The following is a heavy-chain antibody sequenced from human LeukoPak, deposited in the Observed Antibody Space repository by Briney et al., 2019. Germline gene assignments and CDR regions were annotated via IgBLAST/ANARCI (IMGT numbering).Heavy chain of an antibody. D-gene: IGHD2-2*01. CDR3: ARTTDCSSTSCYLDP. Sequence: SETLSLTCAVYGGSFSGYYWSWIRQPSGKGLEWIGEINHSGSTNYNPSLKSRVTISVDTSKNQFSLKLSSVTAADTAVYYCARTTDCSSTSCYLDPWGQGTLVTVSS. J-gene: IGHJ5*02. V-gene: IGHV4-34*01. CDR2: INHSGST. CDR1: GGSFSGYY.